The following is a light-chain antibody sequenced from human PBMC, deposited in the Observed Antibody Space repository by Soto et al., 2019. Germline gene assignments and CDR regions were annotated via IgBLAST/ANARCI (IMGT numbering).Light chain of an antibody. CDR1: SSNIGAGYD. Sequence: QSVLTQPPSVSGAPGQRVTISCTGSSSNIGAGYDVHWYQQLPGTAPKLLVYNTAQRPPGVPDRFSGSKSGTSASLVISGLQSDDDADYYCVTWDDSLNGYWVFGGGTKLTVL. V-gene: IGLV1-40*01. CDR3: VTWDDSLNGYWV. CDR2: NTA. J-gene: IGLJ3*02.